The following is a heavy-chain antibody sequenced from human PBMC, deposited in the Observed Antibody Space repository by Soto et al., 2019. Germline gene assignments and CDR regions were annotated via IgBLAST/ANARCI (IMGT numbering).Heavy chain of an antibody. D-gene: IGHD4-17*01. CDR2: INSDGDST. V-gene: IGHV3-74*01. CDR1: GYTFITYW. J-gene: IGHJ4*02. Sequence: GGSLRLSCECSGYTFITYWMHWVLQAPGKGLVWVSRINSDGDSTRYADSVKGRFTFSRDNAKNTLYLQMNSLRAEDTAVYYCASRRNPYGAYDYWGQGTLVTVSS. CDR3: ASRRNPYGAYDY.